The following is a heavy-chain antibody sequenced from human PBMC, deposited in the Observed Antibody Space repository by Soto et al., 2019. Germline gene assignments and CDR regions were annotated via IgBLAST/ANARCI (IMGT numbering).Heavy chain of an antibody. V-gene: IGHV3-48*01. CDR2: ISSSSSTI. CDR1: GFTFSSYS. CDR3: ARALRFLEWLLSVDYYMHV. D-gene: IGHD3-3*01. Sequence: EVQLVETGGGLVQPGGSLRLSCAASGFTFSSYSMKWVRQAPGKGLEWVTYISSSSSTIYYADSVKGRFTISRDNAKNSLYLQMNSLRAEDTAVYYCARALRFLEWLLSVDYYMHVWGKGTTVTVSS. J-gene: IGHJ6*03.